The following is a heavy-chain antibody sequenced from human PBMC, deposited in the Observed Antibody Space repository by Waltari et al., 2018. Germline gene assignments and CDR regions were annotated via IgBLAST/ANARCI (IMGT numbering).Heavy chain of an antibody. J-gene: IGHJ6*03. V-gene: IGHV6-1*01. D-gene: IGHD6-6*01. CDR1: GDSVSSNSAA. CDR3: ARAASSSSGLDYYYYYMDV. CDR2: TYYRSKWYN. Sequence: QVQLQQSGPGLVKTSQTLSLTCAISGDSVSSNSAAWNWIRQSPSRGLEWLGRTYYRSKWYNDYAVSVKSRITINPDTSKNQFSLQLNSVTPEDTAVYYCARAASSSSGLDYYYYYMDVWGKGTTVTISS.